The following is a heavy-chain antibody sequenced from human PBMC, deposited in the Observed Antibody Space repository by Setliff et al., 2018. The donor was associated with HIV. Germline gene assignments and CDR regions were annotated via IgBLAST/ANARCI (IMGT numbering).Heavy chain of an antibody. Sequence: TLSLTCSVSGASISSGSYYWSWIRQQPGKGLEWIGYIYFTGGTNYSPSLKSRVTISVDTSKNQFSLKLSSVTAADTAVYYCAREDYYDSSGYAFN. V-gene: IGHV4-31*03. J-gene: IGHJ3*02. CDR2: IYFTGGT. CDR3: AREDYYDSSGYAFN. D-gene: IGHD3-22*01. CDR1: GASISSGSYY.